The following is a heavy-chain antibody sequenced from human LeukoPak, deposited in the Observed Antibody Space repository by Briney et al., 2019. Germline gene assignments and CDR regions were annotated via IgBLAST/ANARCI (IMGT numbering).Heavy chain of an antibody. CDR2: INPNSGGT. V-gene: IGHV1-2*02. Sequence: ASVKVSCRASGGXFSSYAMSWVRQAPGQGLEWMGWINPNSGGTNYAQKFQGRVTVTRDTSISTAYMQLSRLRSDDTAVYYCARDEMDYYGSGSYYYDYWGQGTLVTVSS. CDR3: ARDEMDYYGSGSYYYDY. J-gene: IGHJ4*02. D-gene: IGHD3-10*01. CDR1: GGXFSSYA.